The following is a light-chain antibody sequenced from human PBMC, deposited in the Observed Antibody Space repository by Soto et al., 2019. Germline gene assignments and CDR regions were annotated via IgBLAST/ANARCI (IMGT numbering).Light chain of an antibody. Sequence: DIQMTQSPSTLSASVGDTFTITCRASESIDNWLAWYQQKPGKAPKLLIFAASTLVRGVPSRFSGRGSGTEFTLTISSMKADDYATFYCQQYHTDWTFGQGTKVDIK. CDR1: ESIDNW. V-gene: IGKV1-5*01. J-gene: IGKJ1*01. CDR2: AAS. CDR3: QQYHTDWT.